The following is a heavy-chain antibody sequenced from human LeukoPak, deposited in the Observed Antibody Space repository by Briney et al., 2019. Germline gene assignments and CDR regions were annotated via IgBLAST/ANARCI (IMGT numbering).Heavy chain of an antibody. V-gene: IGHV3-48*01. J-gene: IGHJ5*02. CDR1: GFTFSIYN. CDR3: ARGTWGLTVTTPNWFDP. CDR2: ISSSGSSI. Sequence: GESLRLTCAASGFTFSIYNMNWVRQAPGKGLECVSYISSSGSSIYYADSVKGRLTISRDNATNSLYLQMNGLRAQDTAVYNCARGTWGLTVTTPNWFDPWGQGDPVTVSS. D-gene: IGHD4-11*01.